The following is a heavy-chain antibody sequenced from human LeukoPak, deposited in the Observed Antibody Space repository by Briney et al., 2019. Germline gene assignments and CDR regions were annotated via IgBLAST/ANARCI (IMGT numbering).Heavy chain of an antibody. J-gene: IGHJ4*02. D-gene: IGHD3-3*01. CDR2: ISKSGTTV. CDR1: GLNFSVYY. V-gene: IGHV3-11*01. Sequence: GGSLRLSCAASGLNFSVYYMTWIRQAPGNGLEWLSHISKSGTTVYYADSVKGRFTISRDNAKNSLYLHTNSLRAEDTAVYYCAAGVALDYWGQGALVTVSS. CDR3: AAGVALDY.